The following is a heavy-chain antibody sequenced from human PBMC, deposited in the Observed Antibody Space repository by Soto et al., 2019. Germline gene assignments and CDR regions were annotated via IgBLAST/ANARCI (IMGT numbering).Heavy chain of an antibody. Sequence: PGGSLRLSCAASGFIFENFGMSWVRQAPGKGLEWISSISGSGFKKYYADSVKGRFTISRDNSKSTVYLELNNLSAEDTAVYHCAKNQGVELVPLATVDWFDPWGQGSVDTVS. V-gene: IGHV3-23*01. CDR3: AKNQGVELVPLATVDWFDP. CDR1: GFIFENFG. D-gene: IGHD1-26*01. J-gene: IGHJ5*02. CDR2: ISGSGFKK.